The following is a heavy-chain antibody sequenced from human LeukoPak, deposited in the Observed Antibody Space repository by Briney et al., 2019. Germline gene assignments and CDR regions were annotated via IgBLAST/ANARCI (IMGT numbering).Heavy chain of an antibody. Sequence: GGSLRLSCAASGFTFSSYSMNWVRQAPGKGLEWVSAISGSGGSTYYADSVKGRFTISRDNSKNTLYLQMNSLRAEDTAVYYCVGYYYDSSGYYSQFFDYWGQGTLVTVSS. CDR2: ISGSGGST. J-gene: IGHJ4*02. V-gene: IGHV3-23*01. CDR1: GFTFSSYS. D-gene: IGHD3-22*01. CDR3: VGYYYDSSGYYSQFFDY.